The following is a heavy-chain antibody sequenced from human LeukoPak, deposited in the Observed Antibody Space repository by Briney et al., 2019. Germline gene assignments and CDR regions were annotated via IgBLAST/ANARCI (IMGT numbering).Heavy chain of an antibody. V-gene: IGHV4-34*01. CDR3: ARVFRGGSTIAHYYYYGMDV. D-gene: IGHD2-2*01. J-gene: IGHJ6*02. CDR2: INHSGST. CDR1: GGSFSGYY. Sequence: SETLSLTCAVYGGSFSGYYWSWIRQPPGKGLEWIGEINHSGSTNYNPSLKSRVTISVDTSKNQFSLKLSSVTAVDTAVYYCARVFRGGSTIAHYYYYGMDVWGQGTTVTVSS.